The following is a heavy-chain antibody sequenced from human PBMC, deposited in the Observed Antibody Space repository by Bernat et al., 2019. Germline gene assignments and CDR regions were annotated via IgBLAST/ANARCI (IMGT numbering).Heavy chain of an antibody. D-gene: IGHD6-6*01. Sequence: EVQLVETGGGLIQPGGSLRLSCAASGFTVSSNYMSWVRQAPGKGLEWVSVIYSGGSTYYADSVKGRFTISRDNSKNTLYLKMNSLGAEDTAVYYCARGVRDDTAARANNWFDPWGQGTLVTVSS. CDR1: GFTVSSNY. J-gene: IGHJ5*02. CDR2: IYSGGST. V-gene: IGHV3-53*02. CDR3: ARGVRDDTAARANNWFDP.